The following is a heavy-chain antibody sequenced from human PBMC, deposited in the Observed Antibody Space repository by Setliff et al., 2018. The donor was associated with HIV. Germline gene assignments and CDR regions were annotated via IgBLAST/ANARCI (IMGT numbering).Heavy chain of an antibody. V-gene: IGHV1-18*01. CDR3: VRLTADRTNYYYYMDV. CDR1: GYSLSTYA. CDR2: IDSNNGNR. D-gene: IGHD2-8*01. J-gene: IGHJ6*03. Sequence: ASVKVSCKASGYSLSTYAISWVRQAPGKGLEWMGWIDSNNGNRNFAQKFRGRVTMTTDISTSTAYMEVRSLSFDDTAVYYCVRLTADRTNYYYYMDVWGKGTTVTVSS.